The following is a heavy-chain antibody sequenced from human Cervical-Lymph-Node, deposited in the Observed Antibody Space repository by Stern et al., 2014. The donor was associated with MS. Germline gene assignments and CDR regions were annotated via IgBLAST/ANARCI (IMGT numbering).Heavy chain of an antibody. D-gene: IGHD1-1*01. V-gene: IGHV4-39*01. CDR1: GGSIRSDNHH. J-gene: IGHJ4*02. Sequence: QLQLQESGPGLVKPSETLSLTCTVSGGSIRSDNHHWGWIRQPPGKGLEWIGSVYYSGSTYYHPSPKSRLTIFAHTYKTQFSLMLSSVTAADTAMYYCARRSTGTTPFDYWGQGTLVTVSS. CDR3: ARRSTGTTPFDY. CDR2: VYYSGST.